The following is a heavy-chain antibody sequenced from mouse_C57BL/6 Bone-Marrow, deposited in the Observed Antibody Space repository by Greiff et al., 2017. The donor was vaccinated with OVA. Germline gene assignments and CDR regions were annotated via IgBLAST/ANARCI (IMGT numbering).Heavy chain of an antibody. Sequence: VQLQQSGAELERPGASVKLSCKASGYTFTDYYINWVKQRPGQGLEWIARIYPGSGNTYYNEKFKGKATLTAEKSSSTAYMQLSSLTSEDSAVYFCAITTVVDFDYWGQGTTLTVSS. CDR3: AITTVVDFDY. CDR2: IYPGSGNT. V-gene: IGHV1-76*01. CDR1: GYTFTDYY. D-gene: IGHD1-1*01. J-gene: IGHJ2*01.